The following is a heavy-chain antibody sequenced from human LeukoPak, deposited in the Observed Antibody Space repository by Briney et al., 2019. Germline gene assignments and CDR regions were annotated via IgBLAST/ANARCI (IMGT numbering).Heavy chain of an antibody. V-gene: IGHV3-15*01. J-gene: IGHJ4*02. CDR3: TTAFQYSSSGDY. D-gene: IGHD6-13*01. Sequence: GGSLRLSCAASGFTFSNAWMSWVRQAPGKGLEWVGRIKSKTDGGTTDYAAPVKGRFTISRDDSKNTLYLQMNSLKTEDTAVYYCTTAFQYSSSGDYWGQGTLVTVSS. CDR2: IKSKTDGGTT. CDR1: GFTFSNAW.